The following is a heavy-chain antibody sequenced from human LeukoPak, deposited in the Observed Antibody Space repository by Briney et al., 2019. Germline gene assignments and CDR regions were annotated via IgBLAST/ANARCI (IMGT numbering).Heavy chain of an antibody. Sequence: GGSLRLSCSASGFTFSSYAMHWVRQAPGKGLEYVSSISNIGVGTYYADSVKGRFTISRDNSKNTLYLQMSSLRVEDTAVYYCVKDKEGTWGDCWGQGTLVTVSS. V-gene: IGHV3-64D*06. J-gene: IGHJ4*02. D-gene: IGHD3-16*01. CDR3: VKDKEGTWGDC. CDR1: GFTFSSYA. CDR2: ISNIGVGT.